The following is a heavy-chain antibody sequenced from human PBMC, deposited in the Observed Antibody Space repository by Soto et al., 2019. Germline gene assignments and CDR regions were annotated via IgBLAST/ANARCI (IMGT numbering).Heavy chain of an antibody. CDR1: GGSISSSSYY. V-gene: IGHV4-39*01. CDR2: FYYSGST. J-gene: IGHJ6*03. Sequence: PSETLSLTCTVSGGSISSSSYYWGWIRQPPGKGLEWIGSFYYSGSTYSNPSLKSRVTISVDTSKNQFSLKLSSVTSADTAVYYCAIGDCSSTSCYVGYYYYYMDVWGKGTTVTVSS. D-gene: IGHD2-2*01. CDR3: AIGDCSSTSCYVGYYYYYMDV.